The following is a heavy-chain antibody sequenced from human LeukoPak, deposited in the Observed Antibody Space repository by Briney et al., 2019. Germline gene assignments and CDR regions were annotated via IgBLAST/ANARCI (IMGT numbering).Heavy chain of an antibody. CDR2: ISAYNGNT. CDR3: ASTFRLVGAFDY. V-gene: IGHV1-18*01. CDR1: GYTFTSYG. D-gene: IGHD1-26*01. Sequence: ASVKVSCKASGYTFTSYGISWVRQAPGQGLEWMGWISAYNGNTNYAQKLQGRVTMTRDTSTSTVYMELSSLRSEDTAVYYCASTFRLVGAFDYWGQGTLVTVSS. J-gene: IGHJ4*02.